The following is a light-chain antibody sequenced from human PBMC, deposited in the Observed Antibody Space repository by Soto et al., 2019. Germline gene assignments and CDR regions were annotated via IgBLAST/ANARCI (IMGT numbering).Light chain of an antibody. V-gene: IGKV3D-15*01. J-gene: IGKJ1*01. CDR1: QYINTR. CDR2: QTS. Sequence: EVVLTQSPATLSSFPGDRVTLSCRASQYINTRLAWYQHRPGQAPRLLIYQTSIRAAGTPARFSASGSGADFTLTISSLQPDDLATYYCQHYNSYSEPFGQGTKVDIK. CDR3: QHYNSYSEP.